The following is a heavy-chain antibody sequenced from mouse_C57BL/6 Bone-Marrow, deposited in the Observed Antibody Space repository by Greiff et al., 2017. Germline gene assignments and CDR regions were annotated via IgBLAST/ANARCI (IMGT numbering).Heavy chain of an antibody. CDR1: GYTFTSYW. J-gene: IGHJ4*01. CDR2: IDPSDSYT. Sequence: VQLQQSGAELANPGASVKLSCKASGYTFTSYWMHWVKQRPGQGLEWIGEIDPSDSYTNYNQKFKGKSTLTVDKSSSTAYMQLSSLTSEDSAVYYCARWAMDYWGQGTSVTVSS. V-gene: IGHV1-69*01. CDR3: ARWAMDY.